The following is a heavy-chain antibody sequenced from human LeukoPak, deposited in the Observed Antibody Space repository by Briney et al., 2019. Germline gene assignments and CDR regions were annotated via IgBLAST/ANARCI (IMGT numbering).Heavy chain of an antibody. CDR3: ARDWVRYCSTASCLLQFDP. Sequence: GASVKVSCKAYGYTFSSHGISWVRQAPGQGLEWMGWISPYNGNINSAQKLQGRLTMTTDTSTNTAYMELRGLRSDDTAVYYCARDWVRYCSTASCLLQFDPWGQGTLVTVSS. CDR2: ISPYNGNI. CDR1: GYTFSSHG. V-gene: IGHV1-18*01. D-gene: IGHD3-16*02. J-gene: IGHJ5*02.